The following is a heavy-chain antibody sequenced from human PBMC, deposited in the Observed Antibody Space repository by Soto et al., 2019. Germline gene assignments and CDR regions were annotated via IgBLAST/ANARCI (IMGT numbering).Heavy chain of an antibody. D-gene: IGHD6-19*01. CDR1: GFTFSSYA. CDR2: ISYDGSNK. J-gene: IGHJ6*02. Sequence: GGALRLSCAASGFTFSSYAMHWVREAPGKGLEWVAVISYDGSNKYYADSVKGRFTISRDNSKNTLYLQMNSLRAEDTAVYYCAGAVAVTWDLYGMDVWGQGTTVTVS. V-gene: IGHV3-30-3*01. CDR3: AGAVAVTWDLYGMDV.